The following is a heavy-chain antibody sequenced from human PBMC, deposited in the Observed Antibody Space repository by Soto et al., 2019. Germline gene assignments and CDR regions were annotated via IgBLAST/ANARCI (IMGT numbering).Heavy chain of an antibody. Sequence: LRLSCAASGFTFSDYALHWVRQAPGKGLEWVTVISSDGSEKYFVDSVKGRFTISKDNSKNTLYLQMNSLRPEDTAVYYCAKSPNFYCSSPNCYKYYFDHWGQGTRVTVSS. CDR2: ISSDGSEK. D-gene: IGHD2-2*02. CDR1: GFTFSDYA. V-gene: IGHV3-30*18. CDR3: AKSPNFYCSSPNCYKYYFDH. J-gene: IGHJ4*02.